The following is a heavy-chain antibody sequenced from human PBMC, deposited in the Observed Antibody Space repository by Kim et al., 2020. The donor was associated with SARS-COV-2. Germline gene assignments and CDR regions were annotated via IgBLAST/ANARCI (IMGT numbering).Heavy chain of an antibody. V-gene: IGHV3-9*01. CDR1: GFNFGDYA. Sequence: GGSLRLSCAASGFNFGDYAMHWVRQAPGKGLEWVSGISWNSGSIDYADSVKGRFTISRDNVKNSLYLQMNSLRADDTALYYCANLGRRGLSFDYWGQGTLVTVSS. J-gene: IGHJ4*02. CDR3: ANLGRRGLSFDY. CDR2: ISWNSGSI.